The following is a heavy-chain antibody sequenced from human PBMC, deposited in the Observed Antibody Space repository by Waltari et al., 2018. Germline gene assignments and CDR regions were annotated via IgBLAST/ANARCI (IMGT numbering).Heavy chain of an antibody. CDR1: GFTFSSYA. J-gene: IGHJ6*03. Sequence: EVQLLESGGGLVRPGGSLRLSCAASGFTFSSYAMRWFRQAPGKGLEWVSVIYSGGSTYYADSVKGRFTISRDNSKNTLYLQMNSLRAEDTAVYYCAKDAAEIAVAESYYYMDVWGKGTTVTVSS. V-gene: IGHV3-23*03. CDR3: AKDAAEIAVAESYYYMDV. CDR2: IYSGGST. D-gene: IGHD6-19*01.